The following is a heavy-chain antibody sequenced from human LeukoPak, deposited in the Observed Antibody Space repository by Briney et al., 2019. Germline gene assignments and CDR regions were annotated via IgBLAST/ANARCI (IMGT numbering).Heavy chain of an antibody. Sequence: GGSLRLSCKASTFTFADYAMSWVRQAPGKGLEWVGFIRSKAFGGTSEYAASVKGRFTTSRDDSKSIVYPQMNSLKTEDTAVYYCTRAPYSNYVNLDYWGQGTLVTVSS. J-gene: IGHJ4*02. CDR2: IRSKAFGGTS. D-gene: IGHD4-11*01. CDR1: TFTFADYA. CDR3: TRAPYSNYVNLDY. V-gene: IGHV3-49*04.